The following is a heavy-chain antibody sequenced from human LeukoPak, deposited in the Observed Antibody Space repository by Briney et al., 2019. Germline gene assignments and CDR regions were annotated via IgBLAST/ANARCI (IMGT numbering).Heavy chain of an antibody. V-gene: IGHV4-39*01. D-gene: IGHD3-3*01. CDR2: IYYSGST. Sequence: SETLSLTCTVSGGSINSSNYYWGWIRQPPGKGLEWIGTIYYSGSTYYNPSLKSRVTISVDTSKNQFSLKLISVTAADTAVYYCVRHGNPWGFGVVFDPWGQGSLVTVSS. CDR3: VRHGNPWGFGVVFDP. CDR1: GGSINSSNYY. J-gene: IGHJ5*02.